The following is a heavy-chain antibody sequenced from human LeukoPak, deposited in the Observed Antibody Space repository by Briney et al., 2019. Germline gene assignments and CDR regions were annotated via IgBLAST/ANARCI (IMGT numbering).Heavy chain of an antibody. Sequence: ASVKVSCKASGYTFINYYMHWVRQAPGQGLESMGWINPNSGGTNYAQKFQGRVTMTRDTSISTAYMELSRLRSDDTAVYYCARGRRIAATGRFSWFDPWGQGTLVTVSS. D-gene: IGHD6-13*01. V-gene: IGHV1-2*02. CDR2: INPNSGGT. CDR3: ARGRRIAATGRFSWFDP. J-gene: IGHJ5*02. CDR1: GYTFINYY.